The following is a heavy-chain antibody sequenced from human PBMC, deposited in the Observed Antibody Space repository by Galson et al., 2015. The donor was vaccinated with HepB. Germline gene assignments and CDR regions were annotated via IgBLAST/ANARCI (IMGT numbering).Heavy chain of an antibody. CDR1: GYTFRSFG. CDR2: VSVYNGNT. Sequence: SVKVSCKASGYTFRSFGIGWVRQAPGQGLEWMGWVSVYNGNTSFAQNFQDRITMTTDTSANMAYLELKSLRFDDTAVYYCARVVRSGDAFAPWGKGTLVTVSS. D-gene: IGHD3-10*01. CDR3: ARVVRSGDAFAP. V-gene: IGHV1-18*01. J-gene: IGHJ5*02.